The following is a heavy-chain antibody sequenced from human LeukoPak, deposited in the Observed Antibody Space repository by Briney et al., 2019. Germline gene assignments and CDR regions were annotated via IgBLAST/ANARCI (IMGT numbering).Heavy chain of an antibody. J-gene: IGHJ4*02. CDR3: ATGSGWLDY. CDR1: GFTVSNTF. D-gene: IGHD6-19*01. V-gene: IGHV3-53*01. CDR2: IYSVGTT. Sequence: GGSLRLSCAASGFTVSNTFMSWVRQAPGKGLEGVSVIYSVGTTYYADSVKGRFTISRDNSKNTLCLQMNSLRAEDTAVYYCATGSGWLDYWGQGTLVTVSS.